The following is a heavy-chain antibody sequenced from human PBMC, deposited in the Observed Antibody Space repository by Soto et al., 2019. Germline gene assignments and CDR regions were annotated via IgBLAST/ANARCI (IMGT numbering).Heavy chain of an antibody. D-gene: IGHD3-10*01. J-gene: IGHJ4*02. Sequence: GASVKVSCKASGYTFTYYYIHWVRQAPGQGLEGMGIMNPNSGRTTYAQKFQGRVTMTRYTSTSTVYMELTSLTSEDTAMYYCARVPYSYGSLYYLDYWGQGALVTVSS. CDR2: MNPNSGRT. CDR3: ARVPYSYGSLYYLDY. V-gene: IGHV1-46*01. CDR1: GYTFTYYY.